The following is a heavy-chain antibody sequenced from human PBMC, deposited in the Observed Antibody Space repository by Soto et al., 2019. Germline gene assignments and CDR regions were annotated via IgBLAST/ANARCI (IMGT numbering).Heavy chain of an antibody. CDR3: VRLYTSGWYFDY. CDR1: RFTFSSYS. J-gene: IGHJ4*02. D-gene: IGHD6-19*01. CDR2: ITRSSSPI. V-gene: IGHV3-48*02. Sequence: EVQLVESGGGLVQPGGSLRLSCVASRFTFSSYSMNWVRQAPGKGLEWLSYITRSSSPIYYADSVKGRFTISRDNAKNSLYLQMNSLRDEDTAVYYCVRLYTSGWYFDYWGQGTLVTVSS.